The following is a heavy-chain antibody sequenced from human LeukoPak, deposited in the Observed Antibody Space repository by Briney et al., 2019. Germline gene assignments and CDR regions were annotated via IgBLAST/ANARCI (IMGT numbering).Heavy chain of an antibody. V-gene: IGHV3-48*02. D-gene: IGHD1-26*01. CDR2: ISGGGSTI. J-gene: IGHJ3*02. Sequence: ASLRLSCAASDSIFSIFDMNWVRQAPGKRLEWVSFISGGGSTIYYADSVKGRFTISRDNAKNSLYLQMNSLRDDDTAVYYCARKLVGAAGAAFDIWGQGTMVTVSS. CDR3: ARKLVGAAGAAFDI. CDR1: DSIFSIFD.